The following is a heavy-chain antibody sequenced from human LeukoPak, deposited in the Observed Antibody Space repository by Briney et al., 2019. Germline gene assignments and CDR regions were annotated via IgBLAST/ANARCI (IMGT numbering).Heavy chain of an antibody. Sequence: GGSLRLSCAASGFRFSTYGMHWVRQSPGEGLEWVAVIYYDGNQKYYGDSVKGRFTVSRDISESTLYLQMSSLRADDTAVYYCARGGVATAWGAFDVWGQGTTVIVSS. CDR2: IYYDGNQK. D-gene: IGHD4-23*01. CDR1: GFRFSTYG. J-gene: IGHJ3*01. CDR3: ARGGVATAWGAFDV. V-gene: IGHV3-33*01.